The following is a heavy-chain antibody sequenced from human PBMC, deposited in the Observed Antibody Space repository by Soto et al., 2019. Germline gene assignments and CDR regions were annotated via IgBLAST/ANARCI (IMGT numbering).Heavy chain of an antibody. CDR3: ARGNALDV. CDR1: VDSVSSDITS. Sequence: SQTLSLTCAISVDSVSSDITSWNWIRRSPSRGLEWLGRTYYRSKWFHDYAASVKSRITINPDTSKNQCSLELNSMTPEDTAVYYCARGNALDVWGQGTVVNVSS. V-gene: IGHV6-1*01. D-gene: IGHD3-10*01. CDR2: TYYRSKWFH. J-gene: IGHJ3*01.